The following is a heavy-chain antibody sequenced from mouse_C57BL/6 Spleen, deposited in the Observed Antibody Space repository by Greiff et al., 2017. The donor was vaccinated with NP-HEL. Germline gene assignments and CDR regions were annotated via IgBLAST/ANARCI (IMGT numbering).Heavy chain of an antibody. V-gene: IGHV3-6*01. Sequence: EVQLQQSGPGLVKPSQSLSLTCSVTGYSITSGYSWNWIRQFPGNKLEWMGYISYDGSNNYNTSLKNRISITRDTSKNQFFLKLNSVTTEDTATYYCAKGVEYDGSSNAMDYWGQGTSVTVSS. CDR3: AKGVEYDGSSNAMDY. CDR2: ISYDGSN. D-gene: IGHD1-1*01. J-gene: IGHJ4*01. CDR1: GYSITSGYS.